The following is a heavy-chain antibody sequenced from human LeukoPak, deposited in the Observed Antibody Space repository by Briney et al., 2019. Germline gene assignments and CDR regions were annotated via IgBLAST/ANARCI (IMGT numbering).Heavy chain of an antibody. CDR2: IYTSGST. CDR1: GGSISSGSYY. CDR3: AREPNYCSSTSCYLLNWFDP. D-gene: IGHD2-2*01. V-gene: IGHV4-61*02. Sequence: PSETLSLTCTVSGGSISSGSYYWSWIRQPAGKGLEWIVRIYTSGSTNYTPSLKSRVTISVATSKNQFSLKPSSVTAADTAVYYCAREPNYCSSTSCYLLNWFDPWGQGTLVTVSS. J-gene: IGHJ5*02.